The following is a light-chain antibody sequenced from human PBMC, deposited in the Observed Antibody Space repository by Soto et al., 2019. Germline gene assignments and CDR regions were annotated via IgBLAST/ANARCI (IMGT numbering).Light chain of an antibody. CDR3: QQYNNWPYT. V-gene: IGKV3-15*01. CDR1: QSVASN. Sequence: EIVMTQSPAALSVSPGERATLSCRASQSVASNLAWYQQKPGQAPRLLIYGASTSATGISVRFSGSGSGKEFTLTISILQSEDFAVYFCQQYNNWPYTFGQGTRLEIK. J-gene: IGKJ2*01. CDR2: GAS.